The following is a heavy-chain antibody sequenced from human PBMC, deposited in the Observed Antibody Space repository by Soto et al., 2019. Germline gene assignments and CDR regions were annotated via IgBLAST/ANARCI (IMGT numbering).Heavy chain of an antibody. J-gene: IGHJ5*02. V-gene: IGHV1-69*12. CDR2: IIPIFGTA. Sequence: QVQLVQSGAEVKKPGSSVKVSCKASGGTFSSYAISWVRQAPGQGLEWMGGIIPIFGTANYAQKFQGRVTITEDESTSTAYMKLSSLRSEDTAVYYCAREVRTGSDPYNWLDPWGQGTLVTVSS. CDR1: GGTFSSYA. CDR3: AREVRTGSDPYNWLDP. D-gene: IGHD1-1*01.